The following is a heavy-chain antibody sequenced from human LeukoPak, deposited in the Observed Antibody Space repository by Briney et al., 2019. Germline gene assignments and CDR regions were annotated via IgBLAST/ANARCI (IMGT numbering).Heavy chain of an antibody. J-gene: IGHJ4*02. CDR1: GGSISSYY. D-gene: IGHD3-22*01. CDR2: IYYSGST. Sequence: KPSETLSLTCTVSGGSISSYYWSWIRQPPGKGLEWIGYIYYSGSTNYNPSLKSRVTISVDTSKNQFSLKLSSVTAADTAVYYCARASPYYYDSSGYYLFDYWGQGTLVTVSS. CDR3: ARASPYYYDSSGYYLFDY. V-gene: IGHV4-59*01.